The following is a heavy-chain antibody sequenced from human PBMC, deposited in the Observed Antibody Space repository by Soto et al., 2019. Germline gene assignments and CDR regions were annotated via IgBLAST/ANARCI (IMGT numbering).Heavy chain of an antibody. D-gene: IGHD3-3*01. CDR1: GVSIISYY. J-gene: IGHJ4*02. CDR3: ARHKADDFWSGYFDF. V-gene: IGHV4-59*08. CDR2: IYYSGST. Sequence: SETQSLTCPVSGVSIISYYWSWIRQPPGKGLEWIGYIYYSGSTNYNPSLKSRVTISVDTSKNQFSLKLSSVTAADTAVYYCARHKADDFWSGYFDFWGQGTLVTVSS.